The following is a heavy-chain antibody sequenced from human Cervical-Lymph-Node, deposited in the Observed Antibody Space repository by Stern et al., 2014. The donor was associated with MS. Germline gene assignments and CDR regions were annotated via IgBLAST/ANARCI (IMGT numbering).Heavy chain of an antibody. J-gene: IGHJ6*02. D-gene: IGHD1-14*01. Sequence: QVQLVQSGAEVQTPGSSVKVSCKASGDTSNTDAIHWVRQAPGQGLEWMGGIIPVFGTPVYAQRFKGRVSIAADESTATDYMELSSLRSDDTAVYYCARGASSAAWYKHAVDVWGQGTTVTVSS. CDR1: GDTSNTDA. CDR3: ARGASSAAWYKHAVDV. CDR2: IIPVFGTP. V-gene: IGHV1-69*01.